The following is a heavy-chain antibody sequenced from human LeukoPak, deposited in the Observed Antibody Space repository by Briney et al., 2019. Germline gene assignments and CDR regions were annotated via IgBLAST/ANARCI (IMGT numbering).Heavy chain of an antibody. CDR1: GFTFDDHA. CDR3: AKGVVVVTAGYFDL. Sequence: GGSLRLSCAASGFTFDDHAMHWVRQAPGKGLEWVSGISWNSGSIGYADSVKGRFTISRDNAKNSLYLQMNSLRAEDTALYYCAKGVVVVTAGYFDLWGRGTLVTVSS. V-gene: IGHV3-9*01. CDR2: ISWNSGSI. J-gene: IGHJ2*01. D-gene: IGHD2-15*01.